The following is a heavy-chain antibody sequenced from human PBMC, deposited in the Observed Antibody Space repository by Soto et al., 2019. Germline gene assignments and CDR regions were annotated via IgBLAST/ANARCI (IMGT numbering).Heavy chain of an antibody. Sequence: SLRLSCAASGFTFSSYGMHWVRQAPGKGLEWVAVISYDGSNKYYADSVKGRFTISRDNSKNTLYLQMNSLRAEDTAVYYCAKDPEEVPAAMLGYNWFEPWGQGTLVTVSS. V-gene: IGHV3-30*18. CDR3: AKDPEEVPAAMLGYNWFEP. J-gene: IGHJ5*02. CDR1: GFTFSSYG. D-gene: IGHD2-2*01. CDR2: ISYDGSNK.